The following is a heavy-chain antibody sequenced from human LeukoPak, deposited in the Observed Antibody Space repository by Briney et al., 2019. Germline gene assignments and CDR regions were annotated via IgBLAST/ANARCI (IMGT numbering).Heavy chain of an antibody. Sequence: GGSLRLSCAASGFTFSSYGMHWVGQAPGKGLEWVSGISNSGGSTYYADSVKGRFTISRDNSKNTLYLQMNSLRAEDTAVYYCAKAYYGDYYDYWGQGTLVTVSS. CDR3: AKAYYGDYYDY. D-gene: IGHD4-17*01. J-gene: IGHJ4*02. V-gene: IGHV3-23*01. CDR1: GFTFSSYG. CDR2: ISNSGGST.